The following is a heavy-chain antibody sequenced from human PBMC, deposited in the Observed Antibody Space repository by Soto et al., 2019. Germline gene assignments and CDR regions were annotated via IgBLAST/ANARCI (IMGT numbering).Heavy chain of an antibody. Sequence: EVQLVESGGGLVQPGGSLRLSCEASGFPFSSYWMHWVRQAPGKGLVWVSRINGDGSSISYADSVKGRFTISRDNAKNTLYLQMNSLRAEDAAVYYCTRRGCSTTGCYFNWGRGTLVTVSS. D-gene: IGHD2-2*01. CDR3: TRRGCSTTGCYFN. CDR2: INGDGSSI. J-gene: IGHJ4*02. V-gene: IGHV3-74*01. CDR1: GFPFSSYW.